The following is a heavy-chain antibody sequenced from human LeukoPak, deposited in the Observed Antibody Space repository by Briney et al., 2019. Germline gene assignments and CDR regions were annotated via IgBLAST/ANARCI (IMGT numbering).Heavy chain of an antibody. V-gene: IGHV3-23*01. D-gene: IGHD6-19*01. CDR1: GFTFSSYA. CDR2: ISGSGGST. Sequence: GASLGLSCAASGFTFSSYAMSWVRQAPGKGLEWVSAISGSGGSTYYADSVKGRFTISRDNSKNTLYLQMNSLRAEDTAVYYCAKDGSSGWYLDYWGQGTLVTVSS. CDR3: AKDGSSGWYLDY. J-gene: IGHJ4*02.